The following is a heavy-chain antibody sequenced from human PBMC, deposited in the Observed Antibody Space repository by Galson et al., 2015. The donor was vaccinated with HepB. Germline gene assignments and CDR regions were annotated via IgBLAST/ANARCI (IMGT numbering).Heavy chain of an antibody. CDR1: GGSFSGYY. V-gene: IGHV4-34*01. CDR2: INHSGST. J-gene: IGHJ4*02. CDR3: ARLGELYYFDY. Sequence: ETLSLTCAVYGGSFSGYYWSWIRQPPGKGLEWIGEINHSGSTNYNPSLKSRVTISVDTSKNQFSLKLSSVTAADTAVYYCARLGELYYFDYWGQGTLVTVSS. D-gene: IGHD3-16*01.